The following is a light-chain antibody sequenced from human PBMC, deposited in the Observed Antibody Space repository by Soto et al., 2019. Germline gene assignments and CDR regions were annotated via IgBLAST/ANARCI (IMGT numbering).Light chain of an antibody. J-gene: IGKJ5*01. CDR1: QSVSIH. CDR2: DTS. Sequence: PGERAPLSCRASQSVSIHLAWYQQKPGQAPRLLIYDTSTRATGIPARFSGSGSGTEFTLTISSLQSEDFAVYYCQQYSNWPPITFGQGTRLEIK. CDR3: QQYSNWPPIT. V-gene: IGKV3-15*01.